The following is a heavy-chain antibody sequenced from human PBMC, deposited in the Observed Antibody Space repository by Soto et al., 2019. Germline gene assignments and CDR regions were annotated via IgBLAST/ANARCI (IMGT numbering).Heavy chain of an antibody. CDR3: ARGSNSGGYYAGFDF. CDR2: IYRDGAT. D-gene: IGHD3-22*01. V-gene: IGHV4-30-2*01. J-gene: IGHJ5*01. CDR1: GGSIISADHS. Sequence: QLQLQESGSGLVRPSETLSLTCAVSGGSIISADHSWGWIRQPPGEGLEWLGCIYRDGATFYHPSLRSRVIISLDMSRNQFSPYLTSVTAADTAVYYCARGSNSGGYYAGFDFWGQGTLVTVSS.